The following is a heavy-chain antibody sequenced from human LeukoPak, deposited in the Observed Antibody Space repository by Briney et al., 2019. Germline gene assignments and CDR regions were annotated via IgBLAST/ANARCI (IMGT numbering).Heavy chain of an antibody. J-gene: IGHJ5*02. D-gene: IGHD3-3*01. V-gene: IGHV4-34*01. Sequence: SETLSLTCAVYGGSFSAYYWSWIRQPPGKGLEWIGEINHSGSINYNPSLKSRVTISVDTSKKQFSLKLSSVTAADTAVYYCASFGVAQTSEGNWFDPWGQGTLVTVSS. CDR1: GGSFSAYY. CDR3: ASFGVAQTSEGNWFDP. CDR2: INHSGSI.